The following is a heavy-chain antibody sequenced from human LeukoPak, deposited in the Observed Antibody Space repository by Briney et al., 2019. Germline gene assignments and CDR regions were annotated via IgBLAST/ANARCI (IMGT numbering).Heavy chain of an antibody. CDR2: ISDDARDQ. D-gene: IGHD5-18*01. Sequence: PGGSLRLSFAASGFTFITYGMHWVRQAPGKGLEWVTVISDDARDQYYVDSVKGRFTISRDNLKNTVFLQMTSMRPEDTAVYYCAKDADIYGSQYYFDHWGQGTLVTVSS. V-gene: IGHV3-30*18. CDR3: AKDADIYGSQYYFDH. CDR1: GFTFITYG. J-gene: IGHJ4*02.